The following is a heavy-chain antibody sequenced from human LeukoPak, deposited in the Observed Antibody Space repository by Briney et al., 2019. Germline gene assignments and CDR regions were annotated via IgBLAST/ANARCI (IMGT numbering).Heavy chain of an antibody. CDR1: GYSFTSYW. CDR2: IYPGDSGT. Sequence: GESLKISCKGSGYSFTSYWIGWVRQMPGKGLEWMGIIYPGDSGTRYSPSFQGPVTISADKSISTAYLQWSSLKASDTAMYYCARPHTYYYDSSGYYYYFDYWGQGTLVTVSS. V-gene: IGHV5-51*01. D-gene: IGHD3-22*01. J-gene: IGHJ4*02. CDR3: ARPHTYYYDSSGYYYYFDY.